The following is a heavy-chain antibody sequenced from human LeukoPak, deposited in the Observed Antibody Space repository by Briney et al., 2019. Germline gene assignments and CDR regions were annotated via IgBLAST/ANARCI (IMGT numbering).Heavy chain of an antibody. CDR1: GFTFSSYG. J-gene: IGHJ4*02. D-gene: IGHD3-10*01. CDR3: AKXXPSGELXDX. CDR2: ISYDGSNK. Sequence: PGGSLRLSCAASGFTFSSYGMHWVRQAPGKGLEWVAVISYDGSNKYYAGSVKGRFTISRDNSKNTLYLQMNRLRAEETAVYYCAKXXPSGELXDXWGQGXXXXVSS. V-gene: IGHV3-30*18.